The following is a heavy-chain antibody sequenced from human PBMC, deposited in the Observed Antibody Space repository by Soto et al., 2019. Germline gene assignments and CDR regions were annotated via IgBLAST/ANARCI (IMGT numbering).Heavy chain of an antibody. V-gene: IGHV3-30*18. CDR3: AKENLAMTVVVADSFAS. CDR1: GFTFSTYG. Sequence: QVQLVESGGGVVQPGKSLRLSCAASGFTFSTYGIHWVRQAPGKGLEWVALISYDGGSKYYGDSVKGRFIISRDNSHNPVFRQLTGLRADDPAVYFWAKENLAMTVVVADSFASWGQGTLVTV. CDR2: ISYDGGSK. J-gene: IGHJ4*02. D-gene: IGHD2-21*01.